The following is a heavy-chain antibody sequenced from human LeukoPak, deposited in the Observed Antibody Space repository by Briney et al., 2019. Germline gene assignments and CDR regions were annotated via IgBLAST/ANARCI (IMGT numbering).Heavy chain of an antibody. CDR1: GGSISSYY. Sequence: SETLSLTCTVSGGSISSYYWSWIRQPPGKGLEWIGYTYYSGSTNYNPSLKSRVTISVDTSKNQFSLKLSSVTAADTAVYYCAREGSWFDPWGQGTLVTVSS. J-gene: IGHJ5*02. D-gene: IGHD3-10*01. CDR2: TYYSGST. CDR3: AREGSWFDP. V-gene: IGHV4-59*01.